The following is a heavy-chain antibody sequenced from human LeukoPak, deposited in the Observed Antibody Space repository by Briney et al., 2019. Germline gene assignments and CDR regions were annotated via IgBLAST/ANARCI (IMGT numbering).Heavy chain of an antibody. CDR3: ARSSSSWYGHNWFDP. J-gene: IGHJ5*02. Sequence: GGSLRLSCAASGFTFSSYAMHWVRQAPGKGLEWVAVISYDGSNKYYADSVKGRFTISRDNSKNTLYLQMNSLRAEDTAVYYCARSSSSWYGHNWFDPWGQGTLVTVSS. V-gene: IGHV3-30-3*01. CDR1: GFTFSSYA. CDR2: ISYDGSNK. D-gene: IGHD6-13*01.